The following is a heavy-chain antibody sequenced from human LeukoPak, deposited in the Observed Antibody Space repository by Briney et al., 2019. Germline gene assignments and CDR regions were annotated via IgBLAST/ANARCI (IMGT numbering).Heavy chain of an antibody. Sequence: GGSLRLSCAASGFTFSSHSMNWVRQAPGKGLEWVPSISGGSSYIYYADSVKGRFTISRDNAKNSLYLQMNSLRAEDTAVYYCASPPGGSGSYTYWGQGTLVTVSS. CDR2: ISGGSSYI. CDR3: ASPPGGSGSYTY. CDR1: GFTFSSHS. D-gene: IGHD1-26*01. V-gene: IGHV3-21*01. J-gene: IGHJ4*02.